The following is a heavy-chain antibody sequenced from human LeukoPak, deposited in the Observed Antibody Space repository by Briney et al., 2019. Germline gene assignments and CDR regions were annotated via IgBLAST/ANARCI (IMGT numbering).Heavy chain of an antibody. CDR2: IYYSGST. D-gene: IGHD3-22*01. J-gene: IGHJ1*01. CDR1: GGSISSSSYY. CDR3: AKMIVVDSAEYFQH. Sequence: SETLSLTCTVSGGSISSSSYYWGWIRQPPGKGLEWIGYIYYSGSTNYNPSLKSRVTISVDTSKNQFSLKLSSVTAADTAVYYCAKMIVVDSAEYFQHWGQGTLVTVSS. V-gene: IGHV4-61*05.